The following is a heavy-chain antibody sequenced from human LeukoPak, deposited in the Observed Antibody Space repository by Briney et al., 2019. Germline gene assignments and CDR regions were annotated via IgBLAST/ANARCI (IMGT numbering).Heavy chain of an antibody. D-gene: IGHD3-10*01. Sequence: ASVKVSCKASGYTFTGYYMHWVRQAPGQGLEWMGWINPNSGGTNYAQKFQGRVTMTRDTSISTAYMELSRLRSDDTAVYYCAREGLLWFGELLSYYYYGMDVSGQGTTVTVSS. CDR2: INPNSGGT. CDR3: AREGLLWFGELLSYYYYGMDV. CDR1: GYTFTGYY. J-gene: IGHJ6*02. V-gene: IGHV1-2*02.